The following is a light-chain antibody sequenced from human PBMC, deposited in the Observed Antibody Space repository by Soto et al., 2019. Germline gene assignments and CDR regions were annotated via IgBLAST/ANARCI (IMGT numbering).Light chain of an antibody. V-gene: IGKV3-15*01. CDR3: QQYNNWPPGRT. CDR1: QSVGTN. CDR2: GVS. Sequence: ERVITQSPVTLSVSPGESVTLSCRASQSVGTNLAWYQQKPGQAPSLLIYGVSTRATGIPTRFSGSGSGRQFTLTISSLQSEDFAVYYCQQYNNWPPGRTFGQGTKV. J-gene: IGKJ1*01.